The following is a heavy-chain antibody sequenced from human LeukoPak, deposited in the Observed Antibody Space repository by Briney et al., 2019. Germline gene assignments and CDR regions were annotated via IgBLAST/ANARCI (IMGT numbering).Heavy chain of an antibody. CDR3: ARSRYSSRRIDY. V-gene: IGHV4-34*01. J-gene: IGHJ4*02. Sequence: SETLSLTCAVYGGSFSGYYWSWIRQPPGKGLEWIGEINHSGSTNYNPSLKSRVTIPVDTSKNQFSLKLSSVTAADTAVYYCARSRYSSRRIDYWGQGTLVTVSS. D-gene: IGHD6-13*01. CDR2: INHSGST. CDR1: GGSFSGYY.